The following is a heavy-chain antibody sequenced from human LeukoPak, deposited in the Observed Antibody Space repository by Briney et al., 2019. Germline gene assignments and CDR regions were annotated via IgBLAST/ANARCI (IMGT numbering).Heavy chain of an antibody. CDR1: GGSISSYY. J-gene: IGHJ4*02. CDR3: ARDLAGFDY. D-gene: IGHD6-25*01. CDR2: IYHSGST. Sequence: SETLSLTCTVSGGSISSYYWNWIRQPPGKGLEWIGYIYHSGSTNYNPSLKSRVTISLDTSKNQFSLELTSVTAADTAVYHCARDLAGFDYWGQGTLVTVSS. V-gene: IGHV4-59*01.